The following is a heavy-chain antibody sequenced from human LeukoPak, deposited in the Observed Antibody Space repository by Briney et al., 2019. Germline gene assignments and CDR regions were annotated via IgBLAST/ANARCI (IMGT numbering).Heavy chain of an antibody. J-gene: IGHJ5*02. Sequence: PGGSLRLSCAASGFTFSSYWMHWVRHAPGKGLVWVSRINSDGSSTSYADYVKGRFTISRDNAKNTLYLQMNSLRAEDTAVYYCARASYSNYGPWFDPWGQGTLVTVSS. V-gene: IGHV3-74*01. CDR2: INSDGSST. D-gene: IGHD4-11*01. CDR1: GFTFSSYW. CDR3: ARASYSNYGPWFDP.